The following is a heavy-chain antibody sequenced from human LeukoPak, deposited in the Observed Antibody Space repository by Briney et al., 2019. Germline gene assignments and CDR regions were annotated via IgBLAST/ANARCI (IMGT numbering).Heavy chain of an antibody. CDR3: ARGWRISGPREDYFDY. CDR1: GDGVSNRSVA. Sequence: SQTLSLTCAISGDGVSNRSVAWNWIRQSPSRGLEWLGRTYYRFNYYNDYAPSVKGRININADTSKNQFSLHLNFVTPADTAVYFCARGWRISGPREDYFDYWGQGSLVTVSS. V-gene: IGHV6-1*01. D-gene: IGHD1-20*01. CDR2: TYYRFNYYN. J-gene: IGHJ4*02.